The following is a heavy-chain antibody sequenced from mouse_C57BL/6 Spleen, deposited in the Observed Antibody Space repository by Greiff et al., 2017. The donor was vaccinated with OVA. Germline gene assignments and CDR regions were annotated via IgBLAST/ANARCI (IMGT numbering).Heavy chain of an antibody. D-gene: IGHD2-3*01. CDR1: GFTFSSYA. V-gene: IGHV5-9-1*02. J-gene: IGHJ3*01. Sequence: EVKVVESGEGLVKPGGSLKLSCAASGFTFSSYAMSWVRQTPEKRLEWVAYISSGGDYIYYADTVKGRFTISRDNARNTLYLQMSSLKSEDTAMYYCTRDRGDYDDGYPAWFAYWGQGTLVTVSA. CDR2: ISSGGDYI. CDR3: TRDRGDYDDGYPAWFAY.